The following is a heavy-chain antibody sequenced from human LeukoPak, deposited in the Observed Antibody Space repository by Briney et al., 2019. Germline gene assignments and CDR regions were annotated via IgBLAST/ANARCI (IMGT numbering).Heavy chain of an antibody. D-gene: IGHD4/OR15-4a*01. CDR2: IRGNGGNT. V-gene: IGHV3-64D*06. CDR1: GFTFSSCA. CDR3: VKAAGYNYGANDY. J-gene: IGHJ4*02. Sequence: GGSLRLSCSASGFTFSSCAMHWVRQAPEKGLEYVSAIRGNGGNTYYTDSVKGRFTVSRDNSKDTLYLQMSSLRAEDTAVYYCVKAAGYNYGANDYWGQGTLVTVSS.